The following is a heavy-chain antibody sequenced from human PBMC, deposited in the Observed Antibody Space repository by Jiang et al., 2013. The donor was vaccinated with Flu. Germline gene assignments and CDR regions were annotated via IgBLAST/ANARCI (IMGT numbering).Heavy chain of an antibody. CDR1: GGTFSSYA. D-gene: IGHD2-8*01. V-gene: IGHV1-69*04. CDR2: IIPILGIA. Sequence: GAEVKKPGSSVKVSCKASGGTFSSYAISWVRQAPGQGLEWMGRIIPILGIANYAQKFQGRVTITADKSTSTAYMELSSLRSEDTAVYYCARKGSNGNWFDPWGQGTLVTVSS. CDR3: ARKGSNGNWFDP. J-gene: IGHJ5*02.